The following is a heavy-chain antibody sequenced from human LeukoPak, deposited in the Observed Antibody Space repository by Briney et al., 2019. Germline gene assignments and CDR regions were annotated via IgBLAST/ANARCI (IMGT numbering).Heavy chain of an antibody. D-gene: IGHD1-14*01. CDR3: AKDQGGLVPTIPELIDY. J-gene: IGHJ4*02. V-gene: IGHV3-23*01. CDR2: ITGSTRTT. Sequence: GGSLRLSCAASGFLFNSYGMSWVRQAPGQGLEWVSSITGSTRTTYYTDSVKGRFIISRDNSKNTLYLQMNSLRVEDTAVYFCAKDQGGLVPTIPELIDYWGQGTLVTVSS. CDR1: GFLFNSYG.